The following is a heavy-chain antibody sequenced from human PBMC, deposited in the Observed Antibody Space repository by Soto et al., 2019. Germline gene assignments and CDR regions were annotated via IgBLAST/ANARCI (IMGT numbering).Heavy chain of an antibody. D-gene: IGHD3-3*01. CDR1: GFSVRTNY. Sequence: EVQLVETGGGLIQPGGSRRLSCVASGFSVRTNYMTWVRQAPGKGLEWVSVIYTAGHTNYANSVKGRFTVSRDTSQNTVYVQLNSLRPADPAVYYCAIFREPGRSTVFGVVVPGRYAMDVWGQGTTVTVS. J-gene: IGHJ6*02. CDR2: IYTAGHT. V-gene: IGHV3-53*02. CDR3: AIFREPGRSTVFGVVVPGRYAMDV.